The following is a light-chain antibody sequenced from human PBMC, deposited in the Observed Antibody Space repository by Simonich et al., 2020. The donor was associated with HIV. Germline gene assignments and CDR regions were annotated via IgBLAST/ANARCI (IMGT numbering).Light chain of an antibody. CDR2: YVS. J-gene: IGLJ3*02. CDR3: CSYAGSYTWV. CDR1: SSDVGGYNY. V-gene: IGLV2-11*01. Sequence: QSALTQPPSASGSPGQSVTISCTGTSSDVGGYNYVSWYQQHPGKAPKLMIYYVSKRPSGVSDRFSGSKAGNTASLTISGLQAEDEADYYCCSYAGSYTWVFGGGTKLTVL.